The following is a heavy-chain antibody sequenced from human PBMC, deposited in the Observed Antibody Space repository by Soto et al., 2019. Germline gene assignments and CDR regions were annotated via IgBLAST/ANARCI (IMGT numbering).Heavy chain of an antibody. Sequence: KPSETLSLTCTVSGGSISSYYWSWIRQPPGKGLEWIGYIYYSGSTYHNPSLKSRVTISVDTSKNQFSLKLSSVTAADTAVYYCASGYSYGYFAFWGLGTLVTVSS. CDR2: IYYSGST. J-gene: IGHJ4*02. CDR3: ASGYSYGYFAF. V-gene: IGHV4-59*12. D-gene: IGHD5-18*01. CDR1: GGSISSYY.